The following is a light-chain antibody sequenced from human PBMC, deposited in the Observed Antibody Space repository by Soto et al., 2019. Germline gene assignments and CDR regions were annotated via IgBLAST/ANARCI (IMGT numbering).Light chain of an antibody. CDR3: QQYNSYSCT. V-gene: IGKV1-5*03. CDR1: QSISSW. CDR2: KAS. J-gene: IGKJ2*01. Sequence: DIPMTQSPSTLSASVGDRVTITCWASQSISSWLAWYQQKPGKAPKLLIYKASSLESGVPSRFSGSGSGTEFTLTISSLQPDDFATYYCQQYNSYSCTFGQGTKLEIK.